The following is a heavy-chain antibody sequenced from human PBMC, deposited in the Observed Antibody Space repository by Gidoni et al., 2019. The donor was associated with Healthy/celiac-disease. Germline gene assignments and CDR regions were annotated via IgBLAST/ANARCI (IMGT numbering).Heavy chain of an antibody. CDR3: AAGILWFGELLGWFDP. V-gene: IGHV4-30-2*01. J-gene: IGHJ5*02. Sequence: QLQLQESGSGLVKPSQTLSLTCAVSGGSISSGGYSWSWIRQPPGKGLEWIGYIYHSGSTYYNPSLKSRVTISVDRSKNQFSLKLSSVTAADTAVYYCAAGILWFGELLGWFDPWGQGTLVTVSS. CDR1: GGSISSGGYS. D-gene: IGHD3-10*01. CDR2: IYHSGST.